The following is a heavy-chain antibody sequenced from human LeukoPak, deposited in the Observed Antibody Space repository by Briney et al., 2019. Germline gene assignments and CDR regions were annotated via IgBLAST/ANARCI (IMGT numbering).Heavy chain of an antibody. Sequence: SETLSLTCTVSGGSISSSSYYWGWIRQPPGKGLEWIGSIYYSGSTYYNPSLKSRVTISVDTSKNQFSLKLSSVTAADTAVYYCARVWGSGYPGHYYYYYMDVWGKGTTVTVSS. CDR3: ARVWGSGYPGHYYYYYMDV. D-gene: IGHD3-22*01. V-gene: IGHV4-39*07. J-gene: IGHJ6*03. CDR2: IYYSGST. CDR1: GGSISSSSYY.